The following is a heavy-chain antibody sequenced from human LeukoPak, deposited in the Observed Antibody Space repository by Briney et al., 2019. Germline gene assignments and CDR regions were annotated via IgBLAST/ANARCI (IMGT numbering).Heavy chain of an antibody. CDR2: ISVDGGST. J-gene: IGHJ4*02. Sequence: PGGSLRLSCAASGFTFDDYAMHWVRQAPGKGLEWVSLISVDGGSTYYADSVKGRFTISRDNSKNSLYLQMNSLRTEDTALYYCAKDISLNYYDSSGYYGFLDYWGQGTLVNVSS. V-gene: IGHV3-43*02. CDR3: AKDISLNYYDSSGYYGFLDY. CDR1: GFTFDDYA. D-gene: IGHD3-22*01.